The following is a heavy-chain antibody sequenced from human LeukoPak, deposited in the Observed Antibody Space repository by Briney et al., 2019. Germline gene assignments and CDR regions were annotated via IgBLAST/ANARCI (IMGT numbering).Heavy chain of an antibody. Sequence: ASVKVSCKVSGYTLTELSMHWVRQAPGKGLEWMGGFYPEDGETIYAQKFQGRVTMTEDTSTDTAYMELSSLRSEDTAVYYCATDPKRITIFGVVPIWGQGTLVTVSS. J-gene: IGHJ4*02. CDR2: FYPEDGET. CDR3: ATDPKRITIFGVVPI. CDR1: GYTLTELS. V-gene: IGHV1-24*01. D-gene: IGHD3-3*01.